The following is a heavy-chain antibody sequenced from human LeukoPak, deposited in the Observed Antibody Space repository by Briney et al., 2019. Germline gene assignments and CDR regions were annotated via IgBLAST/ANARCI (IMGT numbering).Heavy chain of an antibody. CDR2: ISGSGGST. V-gene: IGHV3-23*01. D-gene: IGHD2-15*01. CDR1: GFTFSSYA. CDR3: AKDTYIVVVVAAAPFDY. J-gene: IGHJ4*02. Sequence: GGSLRLPCAASGFTFSSYAMSWVRQAPGKGLEWVSAISGSGGSTYYADSVKGRFTISRDNSKNTLYLQMNSLRAEDTAVYYCAKDTYIVVVVAAAPFDYWGQGTLVTVSS.